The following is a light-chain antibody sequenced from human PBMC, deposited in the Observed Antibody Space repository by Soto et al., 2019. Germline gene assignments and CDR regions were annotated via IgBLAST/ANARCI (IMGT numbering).Light chain of an antibody. CDR2: DAS. CDR3: QQYGSSST. CDR1: QSVRSSY. Sequence: EIVLTQSPGTLSLSPGERATLSCRASQSVRSSYLAWYQQKPGQTPRLLIYDASNRATGIPDRFSGSGSGTDFTLAISRLEPEDFAVYYCQQYGSSSTFGQGTKVEIK. J-gene: IGKJ1*01. V-gene: IGKV3-20*01.